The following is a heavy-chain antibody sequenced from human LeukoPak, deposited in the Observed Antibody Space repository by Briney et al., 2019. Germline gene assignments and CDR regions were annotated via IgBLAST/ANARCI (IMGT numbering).Heavy chain of an antibody. CDR1: GFTFSSYS. D-gene: IGHD3-3*01. J-gene: IGHJ4*02. V-gene: IGHV4-34*01. Sequence: PGGSLRLSCAASGFTFSSYSMNWVRQPPGKGLEWIGEINHSGSTNYNPSLKSRVTISVDTSKNQFSLKLSSVTAADTAVYYCARGTRLLRFLEWLSWGQGTLVTVSS. CDR3: ARGTRLLRFLEWLS. CDR2: INHSGST.